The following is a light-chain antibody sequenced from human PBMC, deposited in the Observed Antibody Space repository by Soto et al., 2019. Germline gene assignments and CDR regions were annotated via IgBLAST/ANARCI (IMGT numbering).Light chain of an antibody. Sequence: QSVLTHPPSASGSPGHSVTISCTGTISDVGGYNYVSWYQQHPGKAPKLIIDEVSKRPSVVPDRFSGSKYGNTASLTVSGLQAEDEADYYCSSYAGSNNVVFGGGTKLTVL. J-gene: IGLJ2*01. CDR2: EVS. CDR3: SSYAGSNNVV. CDR1: ISDVGGYNY. V-gene: IGLV2-8*01.